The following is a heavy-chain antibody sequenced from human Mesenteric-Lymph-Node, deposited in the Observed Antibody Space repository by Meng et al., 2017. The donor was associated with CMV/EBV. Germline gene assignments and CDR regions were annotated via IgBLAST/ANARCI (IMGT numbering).Heavy chain of an antibody. J-gene: IGHJ4*02. CDR2: ISGSGGST. CDR3: ARVNGGGTAAVYYFDY. V-gene: IGHV3-23*01. CDR1: GFTFSSYA. Sequence: GESLKISCAASGFTFSSYAMSWVRQAPGKGLEWVSAISGSGGSTYYADSVKGRLTISRDNSKNTLYLQMNSLRAEDTAVYYCARVNGGGTAAVYYFDYWGQGTLVTVSS. D-gene: IGHD6-13*01.